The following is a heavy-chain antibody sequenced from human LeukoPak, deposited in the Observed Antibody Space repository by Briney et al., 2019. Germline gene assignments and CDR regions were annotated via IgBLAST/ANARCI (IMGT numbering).Heavy chain of an antibody. D-gene: IGHD6-25*01. Sequence: GGSLSLSCAASGFPFSSYWMHWVRQAPGKGLVWVSRINTDGSSTSYADSVKGRFTISRDNAKNSLYLQMNSPRADDTAVYYCARFAAGGSYYYYMDVWGKGTTVTVSS. CDR1: GFPFSSYW. J-gene: IGHJ6*03. CDR2: INTDGSST. CDR3: ARFAAGGSYYYYMDV. V-gene: IGHV3-74*01.